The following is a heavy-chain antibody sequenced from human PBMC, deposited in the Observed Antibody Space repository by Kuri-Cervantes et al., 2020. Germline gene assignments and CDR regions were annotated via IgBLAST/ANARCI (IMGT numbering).Heavy chain of an antibody. J-gene: IGHJ4*02. D-gene: IGHD1-26*01. CDR2: LYSGGRK. CDR1: GFTVSSNF. Sequence: GGSLRLSCAASGFTVSSNFMSWVRQAPGKGLEWVSVLYSGGRKEYADSVKGRFTISRDDSKNTLCLQMNSLRAEDTAVYYCAATRVGLTRVYFDYWGQGNLVTVSS. CDR3: AATRVGLTRVYFDY. V-gene: IGHV3-66*01.